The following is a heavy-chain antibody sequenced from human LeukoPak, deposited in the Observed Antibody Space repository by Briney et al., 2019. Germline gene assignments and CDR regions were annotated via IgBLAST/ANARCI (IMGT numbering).Heavy chain of an antibody. CDR1: GGSFTDYY. CDR2: IRRGANKYTT. J-gene: IGHJ3*02. CDR3: SRDGGEGGNSAFDI. V-gene: IGHV3-72*01. D-gene: IGHD3-16*01. Sequence: LSLTCAVYGGSFTDYYWSWVRQAPGKGLEWVGRIRRGANKYTTEYAASVKGRFIISRDDSTNSLYLNMNSLKTEDTAVYYCSRDGGEGGNSAFDIWGQGTMVTVSS.